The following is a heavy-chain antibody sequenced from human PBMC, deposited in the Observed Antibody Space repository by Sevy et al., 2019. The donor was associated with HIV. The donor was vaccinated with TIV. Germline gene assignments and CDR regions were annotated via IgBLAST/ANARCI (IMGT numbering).Heavy chain of an antibody. D-gene: IGHD3-9*01. CDR1: GYSISSGYY. J-gene: IGHJ4*02. Sequence: SETLSLTCAVSGYSISSGYYWGWIRQPPGKGLEWIGSIYHSGSTYYNPSLKSRVTISVDTSKNQFSLKLSSVTAADTAVYYCARDRELRYFDWLPRGFDYWGQGTLVTVSS. CDR2: IYHSGST. CDR3: ARDRELRYFDWLPRGFDY. V-gene: IGHV4-38-2*02.